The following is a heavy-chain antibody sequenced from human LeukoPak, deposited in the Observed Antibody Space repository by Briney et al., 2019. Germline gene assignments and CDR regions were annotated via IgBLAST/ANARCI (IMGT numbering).Heavy chain of an antibody. V-gene: IGHV3-23*01. CDR1: GFTFSSSS. Sequence: GGSLRLSCAASGFTFSSSSMSWVRQAPGKGLEWVSALTGSGGSTYYADSVKGRFTISRDNSKKTLFLQMNSLRAENTAVYYCAKDLAPAAYWGQGTLVTVSS. D-gene: IGHD2-2*01. CDR2: LTGSGGST. J-gene: IGHJ4*02. CDR3: AKDLAPAAY.